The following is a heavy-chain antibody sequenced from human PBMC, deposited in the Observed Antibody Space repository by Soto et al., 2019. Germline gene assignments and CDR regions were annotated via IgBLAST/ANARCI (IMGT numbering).Heavy chain of an antibody. V-gene: IGHV4-34*01. Sequence: QVQLQQWGAGLLKPSETLSLTCAVYGGFVSSGSYYWSWIRQPPGKGLEWIGEMSHSCGTHFNPSLKSRATISVDTSKNQFSLKMSSVTAADTALYYCARVERGTATTVVDAFDIWGPGTMVTVSS. CDR1: GGFVSSGSYY. CDR3: ARVERGTATTVVDAFDI. D-gene: IGHD1-1*01. J-gene: IGHJ3*02. CDR2: MSHSCGT.